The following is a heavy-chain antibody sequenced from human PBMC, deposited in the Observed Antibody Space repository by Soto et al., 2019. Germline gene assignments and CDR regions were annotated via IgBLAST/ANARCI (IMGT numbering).Heavy chain of an antibody. Sequence: QGQLVQSGGEVKKPGASVKVSCKASGYTFTRSGIRWVRQAPGQGLEWMGWISGYNGDTKYAQKFQGRDTMTVDTSTTTAYKELRSLTSDDRAVYYCAKNGQPPYYYYGMDVWGQGTTVSVSS. CDR1: GYTFTRSG. V-gene: IGHV1-18*01. CDR2: ISGYNGDT. D-gene: IGHD2-8*01. CDR3: AKNGQPPYYYYGMDV. J-gene: IGHJ6*02.